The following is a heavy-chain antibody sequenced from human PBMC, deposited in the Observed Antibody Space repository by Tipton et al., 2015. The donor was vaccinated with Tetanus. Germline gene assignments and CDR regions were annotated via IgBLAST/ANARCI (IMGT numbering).Heavy chain of an antibody. CDR2: ISTYNGNT. Sequence: QLVQSGAEVKKPGASVKVSCKASGYTFTSYGISWARQAPGQGLEWMGWISTYNGNTNYVQKFQGRVTMTTDTSTNTAYMELRSLGSDDAALYYCARGGRHFDYWGLGTLVTVSS. D-gene: IGHD1-26*01. J-gene: IGHJ4*02. CDR3: ARGGRHFDY. CDR1: GYTFTSYG. V-gene: IGHV1-18*01.